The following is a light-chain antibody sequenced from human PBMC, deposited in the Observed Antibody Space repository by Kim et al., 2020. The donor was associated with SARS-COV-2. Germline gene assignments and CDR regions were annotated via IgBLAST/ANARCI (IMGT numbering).Light chain of an antibody. CDR2: SQN. CDR3: AAWDHSLNVYV. V-gene: IGLV1-44*01. J-gene: IGLJ1*01. CDR1: NSNIGDNQ. Sequence: GQRLTISCSGTNSNIGDNQVNWYQQRPGTAPKLLLYSQNQQPSGVPDRFSGCKSGTSAALAIGGLQSEDEAEYYCAAWDHSLNVYVFGTGTKVTVL.